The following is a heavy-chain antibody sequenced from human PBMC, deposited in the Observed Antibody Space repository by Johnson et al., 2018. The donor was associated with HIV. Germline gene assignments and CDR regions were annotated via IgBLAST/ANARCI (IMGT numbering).Heavy chain of an antibody. CDR3: AREENWNYDPDAFDI. CDR2: IKQDGSEK. Sequence: VQLVESGGGLVQPGGSLRLSCAASGFSFSSYWMTWVRQAPGKGLEWVANIKQDGSEKYYVDSVKGRFTISRDNSKNTLYLQMNSLRAEDTAVEYCAREENWNYDPDAFDIWGQGTMVTVSS. J-gene: IGHJ3*02. CDR1: GFSFSSYW. D-gene: IGHD1-7*01. V-gene: IGHV3-7*04.